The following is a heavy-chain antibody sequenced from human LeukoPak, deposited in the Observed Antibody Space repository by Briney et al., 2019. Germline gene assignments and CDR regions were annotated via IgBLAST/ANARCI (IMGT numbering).Heavy chain of an antibody. D-gene: IGHD6-25*01. Sequence: SETLSLTCTVSGGSISGHYWNWIRQAPGKGLEWIGYIYYSGGTNYNPSFKSRVTISVDTSKNQFSLKLSSVTAADTAVYYCAREIPAAGHFDYWGQGTLVTVSS. V-gene: IGHV4-59*11. J-gene: IGHJ4*02. CDR2: IYYSGGT. CDR3: AREIPAAGHFDY. CDR1: GGSISGHY.